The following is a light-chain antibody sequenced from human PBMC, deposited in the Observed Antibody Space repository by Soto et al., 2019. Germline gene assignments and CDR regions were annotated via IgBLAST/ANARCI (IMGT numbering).Light chain of an antibody. CDR3: QQLNSYPRT. Sequence: IELTQSPYSLSASVGDRFAVTCRASQGISNDLAWYQQKPGRAPKLLIYAGSTLQSGVPSRFNGSGSGTDFTLTITSLQPEDFATYYCQQLNSYPRTFGPGTKVDIK. CDR1: QGISND. J-gene: IGKJ3*01. CDR2: AGS. V-gene: IGKV1-9*01.